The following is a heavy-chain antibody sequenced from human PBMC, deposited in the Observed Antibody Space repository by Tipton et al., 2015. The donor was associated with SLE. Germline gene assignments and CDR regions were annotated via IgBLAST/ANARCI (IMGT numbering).Heavy chain of an antibody. J-gene: IGHJ5*02. D-gene: IGHD3-10*01. Sequence: TLSLTCAVSGDSISSGAYSWSWIRQPPGKGLEWIGYIYYSGNTNYNPSLRSRATISVDTSNNYFSLRLSSVTAADTAIYFCARQDYYRSSTNSGGWFDPWGRGILVTVSS. CDR2: IYYSGNT. CDR1: GDSISSGAYS. CDR3: ARQDYYRSSTNSGGWFDP. V-gene: IGHV4-61*03.